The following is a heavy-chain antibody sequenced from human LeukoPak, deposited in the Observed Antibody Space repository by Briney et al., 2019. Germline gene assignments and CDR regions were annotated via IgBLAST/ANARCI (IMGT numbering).Heavy chain of an antibody. CDR3: ARDWPYYDSSGYKFDY. J-gene: IGHJ4*02. CDR1: GYTFTSYG. V-gene: IGHV1-18*01. CDR2: ISAYNGNT. D-gene: IGHD3-22*01. Sequence: GASAKVSCKASGYTFTSYGISWVRQAPGQGLEWMGWISAYNGNTNYAQKLQGRVTMTTDTSTSTAYMELRSLRSDDTAVYYCARDWPYYDSSGYKFDYWGQGTLVTVSS.